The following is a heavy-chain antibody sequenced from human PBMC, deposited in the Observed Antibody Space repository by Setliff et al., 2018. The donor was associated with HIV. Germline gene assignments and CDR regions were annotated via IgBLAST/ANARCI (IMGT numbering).Heavy chain of an antibody. J-gene: IGHJ4*02. CDR3: ARRGHTTGVYLFDH. CDR1: GYTFTASY. V-gene: IGHV1-2*02. CDR2: MHPNSGAT. D-gene: IGHD1-1*01. Sequence: ASVKVSCKTSGYTFTASYLHWVRQAPGQGLQWMGWMHPNSGATKYAQKFRDRVTLTGDTSISTASMELTSLRSEDTATYYCARRGHTTGVYLFDHWGQGTPVTVSS.